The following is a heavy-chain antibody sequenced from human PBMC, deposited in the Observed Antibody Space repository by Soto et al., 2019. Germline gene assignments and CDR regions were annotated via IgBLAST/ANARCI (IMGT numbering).Heavy chain of an antibody. Sequence: ESGGGVVQPGRSLRLSCAASGFTFSSYGMHWVRQAPGKGLEWVAVISYDGSNKYYADSVKGRFTISRDNSKNTLYLQMNSLRAEDTAVYYCAKGGGYSYGYLDYWGQGTLVTVSS. CDR1: GFTFSSYG. CDR2: ISYDGSNK. V-gene: IGHV3-30*18. CDR3: AKGGGYSYGYLDY. J-gene: IGHJ4*02. D-gene: IGHD5-18*01.